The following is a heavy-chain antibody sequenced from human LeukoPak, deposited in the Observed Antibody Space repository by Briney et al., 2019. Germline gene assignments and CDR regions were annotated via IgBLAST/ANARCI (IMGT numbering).Heavy chain of an antibody. J-gene: IGHJ6*02. Sequence: SETLSLTCAVYGGSFSGYYWSWIRQPPGKGLEWIGEINHSGSTNYNPSLKSRVTISVDTSKNQFSPKLSSVTAADTAVYYCARGRTMVRGVMPPPVRYYGMDVWGQGTTVTVSS. CDR1: GGSFSGYY. CDR2: INHSGST. V-gene: IGHV4-34*01. D-gene: IGHD3-10*01. CDR3: ARGRTMVRGVMPPPVRYYGMDV.